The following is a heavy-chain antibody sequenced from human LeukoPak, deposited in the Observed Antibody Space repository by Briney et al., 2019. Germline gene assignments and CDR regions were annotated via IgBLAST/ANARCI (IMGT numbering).Heavy chain of an antibody. CDR3: ATLSYGSGSQLNWFDP. CDR2: ISSSSSYI. Sequence: PGGSLRLSCAASGFTFSSYSMNWVRQAPGKGLEWVSSISSSSSYIYYADSVKGRFTISRDNAKNSLYLQMNSLRAEDTAVYYCATLSYGSGSQLNWFDPWGQGTLVTVSS. CDR1: GFTFSSYS. V-gene: IGHV3-21*01. J-gene: IGHJ5*02. D-gene: IGHD3-10*01.